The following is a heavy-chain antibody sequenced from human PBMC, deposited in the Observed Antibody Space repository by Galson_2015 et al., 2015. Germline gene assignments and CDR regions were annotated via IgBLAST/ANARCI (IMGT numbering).Heavy chain of an antibody. Sequence: QSGAEVKKPGESLKISCKASGYSFTSYWLGWVRQMPGKGLEWMGIIYPGDSDTRYSPAFQGQVTISADKSISTAYLQWSSLKASDTAVYYCARWTSNVPYFFDYWGQGTLVTVSS. V-gene: IGHV5-51*01. CDR1: GYSFTSYW. J-gene: IGHJ4*02. CDR3: ARWTSNVPYFFDY. D-gene: IGHD4-11*01. CDR2: IYPGDSDT.